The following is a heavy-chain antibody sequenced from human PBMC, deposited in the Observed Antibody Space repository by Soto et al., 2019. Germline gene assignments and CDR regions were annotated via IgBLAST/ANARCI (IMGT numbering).Heavy chain of an antibody. CDR3: ARWGGGSIYDNSGKYAS. CDR2: VSNDGIRK. D-gene: IGHD3-22*01. CDR1: GFTFSGSG. V-gene: IGHV3-30*03. Sequence: QVQLVESGGGVVQPGRSLRLTCAASGFTFSGSGMNWVRQAPGKGLEWVAIVSNDGIRKYYGDSVKGRFTISRDKAENTRYLQMNSWRAEDKVVYYCARWGGGSIYDNSGKYASWGQGTVVTVSS. J-gene: IGHJ4*02.